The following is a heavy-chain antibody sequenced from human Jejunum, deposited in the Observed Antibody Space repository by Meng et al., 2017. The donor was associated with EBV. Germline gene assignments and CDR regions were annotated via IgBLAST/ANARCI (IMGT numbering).Heavy chain of an antibody. V-gene: IGHV4-39*07. CDR2: IYYSGNT. CDR3: ARYSSSRAWLDP. D-gene: IGHD6-19*01. J-gene: IGHJ5*02. Sequence: PDPVKSSATPSLLCTCSGGCNGNNHYYWGWIRQPPGKGLEWIGTIYYSGNTYYSPSLKSLASISVDTSKNQFSLQLYSVTAADTAVYYCARYSSSRAWLDPWGQGTLVTVSS. CDR1: GGCNGNNHYY.